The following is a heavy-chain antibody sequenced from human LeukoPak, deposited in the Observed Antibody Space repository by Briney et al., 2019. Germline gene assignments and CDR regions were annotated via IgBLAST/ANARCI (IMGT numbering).Heavy chain of an antibody. CDR3: ARGLRVVVITSGSLQH. V-gene: IGHV3-48*03. CDR2: ISSSGSTI. J-gene: IGHJ1*01. CDR1: GFTFSSYE. D-gene: IGHD3-22*01. Sequence: GGSLRLSCAASGFTFSSYEMNWVRQAPGKGLEWVSYISSSGSTIYYAHSVKGRFTISRDNAKNSLYLQMNSLGAEDTAVYYCARGLRVVVITSGSLQHWGPGNLVTVSP.